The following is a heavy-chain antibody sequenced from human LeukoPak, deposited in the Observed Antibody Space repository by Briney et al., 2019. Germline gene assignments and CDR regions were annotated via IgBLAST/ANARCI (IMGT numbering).Heavy chain of an antibody. V-gene: IGHV3-23*01. J-gene: IGHJ6*04. D-gene: IGHD1-7*01. CDR1: GFTFSSYW. CDR2: ISGSGGST. CDR3: AKDRGVRITGTRGTMDV. Sequence: GGSLRLSCAASGFTFSSYWMSWVRQAPGKGLEWVSAISGSGGSTYYADSVKGRFTISRDNSKNTLYLQMNSLRAEDTAVYYCAKDRGVRITGTRGTMDVWGKGTTVTVSS.